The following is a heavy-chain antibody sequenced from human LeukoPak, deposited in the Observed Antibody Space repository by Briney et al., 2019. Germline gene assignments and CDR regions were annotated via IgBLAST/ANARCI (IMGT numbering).Heavy chain of an antibody. CDR3: ATKRSGSYGYYFDY. CDR1: GGTFSSYA. Sequence: VASVKVSCKASGGTFSSYAISWVRQAPGQGLEWKGGIIPIFGTANYAQKFQGRVTITADESTSTAYMELSSLRSEDTAVYYCATKRSGSYGYYFDYWGQGTLVTVSS. CDR2: IIPIFGTA. J-gene: IGHJ4*02. D-gene: IGHD1-26*01. V-gene: IGHV1-69*13.